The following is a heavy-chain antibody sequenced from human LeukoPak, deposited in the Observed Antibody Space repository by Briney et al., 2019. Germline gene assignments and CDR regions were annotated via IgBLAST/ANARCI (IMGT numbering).Heavy chain of an antibody. V-gene: IGHV3-23*01. CDR3: AKEGGTGTRFDY. Sequence: GGSLRLSCAASGFTFSSYAMSWVRQAPGKGLYWVSAISGSSTGTYYADSVKGRFTISRDNSKNTLYLQMNSLRAEDTAVYYCAKEGGTGTRFDYWGQGTLVTVSS. CDR1: GFTFSSYA. J-gene: IGHJ4*02. D-gene: IGHD1-7*01. CDR2: ISGSSTGT.